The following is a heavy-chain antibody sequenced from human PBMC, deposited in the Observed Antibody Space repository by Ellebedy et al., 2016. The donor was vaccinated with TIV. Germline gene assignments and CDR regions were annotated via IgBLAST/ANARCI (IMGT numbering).Heavy chain of an antibody. CDR1: GYTLTELS. J-gene: IGHJ3*02. Sequence: ASVKVSCKVSGYTLTELSMHWVRQAPGKGLEWMGGFDPEDGETIYAQKFQGRVTMTEDTSTDTAYMELSSLRSEDTAVYYWATALTMITFGGVIVRRDDAFDIWGQGTMVTVSS. CDR2: FDPEDGET. V-gene: IGHV1-24*01. D-gene: IGHD3-16*02. CDR3: ATALTMITFGGVIVRRDDAFDI.